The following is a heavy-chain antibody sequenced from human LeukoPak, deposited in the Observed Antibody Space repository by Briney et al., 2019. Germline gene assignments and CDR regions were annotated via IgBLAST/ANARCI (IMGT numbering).Heavy chain of an antibody. J-gene: IGHJ4*02. CDR3: ARGLPPAVADPPLDY. Sequence: GGSLRLSCAASGFTVSSNYMSWVRQAPGKGLEWVSVIYSGGSTNYADSVKGRFTISRDNSKNTLYLQMNSLRAEDTAVYYCARGLPPAVADPPLDYWGQGTLVTVSS. V-gene: IGHV3-53*01. CDR2: IYSGGST. CDR1: GFTVSSNY. D-gene: IGHD6-19*01.